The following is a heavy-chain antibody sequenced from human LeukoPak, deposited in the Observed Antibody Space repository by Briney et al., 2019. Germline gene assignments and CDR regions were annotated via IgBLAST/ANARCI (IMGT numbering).Heavy chain of an antibody. Sequence: PGGSLRLSCAASGFTFSTYSMNWVRQAPGKGLEWVSYISSSSSTIYYSDSVKGRFTISRDNAKNSLYLQVNSLRAEDTAVYYCARDGAGDSLDYWGQGTLVTVSS. D-gene: IGHD7-27*01. CDR1: GFTFSTYS. CDR3: ARDGAGDSLDY. J-gene: IGHJ4*02. CDR2: ISSSSSTI. V-gene: IGHV3-48*01.